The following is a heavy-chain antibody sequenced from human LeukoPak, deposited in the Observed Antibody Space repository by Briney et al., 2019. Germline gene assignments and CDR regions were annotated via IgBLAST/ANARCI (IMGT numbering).Heavy chain of an antibody. Sequence: GGSLRLSCVASGFTFSSAWMHWVRQVPGKGLVWVSRLNTDGSNTAYADSMEGRFTMSSDNAKNTVYLQMNSLRAEDTAVYYCVRGPLAPDYWGQGTLVIVSS. CDR1: GFTFSSAW. J-gene: IGHJ4*02. D-gene: IGHD2-21*01. CDR2: LNTDGSNT. V-gene: IGHV3-74*01. CDR3: VRGPLAPDY.